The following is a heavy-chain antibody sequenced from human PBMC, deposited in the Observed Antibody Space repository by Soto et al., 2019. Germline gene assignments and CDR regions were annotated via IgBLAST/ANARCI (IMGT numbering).Heavy chain of an antibody. CDR2: ISWDGGST. V-gene: IGHV3-43*01. CDR3: AKGYVQNYGMDV. J-gene: IGHJ6*02. CDR1: GFTFDDYT. Sequence: PGGSLRLSCAASGFTFDDYTMHWVRQAPGKGLEWVSLISWDGGSTYYADSVKGRFTISRDNSKNSLYLQVNSLRTEDTALYYCAKGYVQNYGMDVWGQGTTVTVYS. D-gene: IGHD1-1*01.